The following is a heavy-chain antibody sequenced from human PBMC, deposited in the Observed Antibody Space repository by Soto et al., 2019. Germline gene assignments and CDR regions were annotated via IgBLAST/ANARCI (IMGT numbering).Heavy chain of an antibody. D-gene: IGHD3-3*01. CDR2: IWYDGSNK. Sequence: QVQLVESGGGVVQPGRSLRLSCAASGFSFSTYGMHWVRQAPGKGLEWVAVIWYDGSNKYYADSGKGRFTISRDNSKNTLFLEMNSLRAEDTAVYYCARGSPSFWSGYYFDYWGQGTLVTVSS. CDR1: GFSFSTYG. J-gene: IGHJ4*02. CDR3: ARGSPSFWSGYYFDY. V-gene: IGHV3-33*01.